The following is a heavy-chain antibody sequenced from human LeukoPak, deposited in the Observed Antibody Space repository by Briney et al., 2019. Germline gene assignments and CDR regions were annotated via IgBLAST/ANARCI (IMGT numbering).Heavy chain of an antibody. D-gene: IGHD6-19*01. CDR3: ATWMTVAGSFDF. CDR2: VDPEDGET. CDR1: GYTFTHYQ. Sequence: GASVKVSCKASGYTFTHYQIHWIQQAPGKGFEWVGRVDPEDGETIYAEKFQGRISITADATTNIGFMEVTRLSSEDAAIYYCATWMTVAGSFDFWGQGTLVTVSS. J-gene: IGHJ4*02. V-gene: IGHV1-69-2*01.